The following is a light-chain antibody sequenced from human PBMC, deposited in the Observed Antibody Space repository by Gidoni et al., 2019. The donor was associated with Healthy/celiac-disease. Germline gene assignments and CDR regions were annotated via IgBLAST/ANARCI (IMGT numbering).Light chain of an antibody. V-gene: IGKV2-28*01. Sequence: DRVMTQSPLPLPVTPGEPASISCRSSQSSLHSNGYYYLDWYLQTPGQSPQLLISLGSNRASGVPDRFSGSGSGTDFTLKISRVAAEDVGVYYCLQALHTPRTFGQGTKLEIK. CDR2: LGS. J-gene: IGKJ2*01. CDR1: QSSLHSNGYYY. CDR3: LQALHTPRT.